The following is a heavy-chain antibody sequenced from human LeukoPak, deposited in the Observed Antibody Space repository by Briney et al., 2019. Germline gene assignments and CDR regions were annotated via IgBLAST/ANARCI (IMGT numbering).Heavy chain of an antibody. J-gene: IGHJ3*02. CDR3: ARFWPAASNAFDI. D-gene: IGHD2-2*01. Sequence: ASVKVSCKASGYSFTSYAISWVRQAPGQGLEWMGWISAYNGNTDYAQKLQVRVTMTTDTPTSTAYMELRGLRSDDTAVYYCARFWPAASNAFDIWGQGTMVTVSS. CDR1: GYSFTSYA. V-gene: IGHV1-18*01. CDR2: ISAYNGNT.